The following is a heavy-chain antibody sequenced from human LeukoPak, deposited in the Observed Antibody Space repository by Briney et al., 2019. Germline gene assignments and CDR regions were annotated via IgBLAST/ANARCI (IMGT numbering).Heavy chain of an antibody. V-gene: IGHV4-61*02. CDR3: ARGVVVPAADYYYYYGMDV. CDR2: IYTSGST. CDR1: GGSISSGSYY. D-gene: IGHD2-2*01. Sequence: SVTLSLTCTVSGGSISSGSYYWSWIRQPAGKGLEWIGRIYTSGSTNYNPSLKSRVTISVDTSKNQFSLKLSSVTAADTAVYYCARGVVVPAADYYYYYGMDVWGQGTTVTVSS. J-gene: IGHJ6*02.